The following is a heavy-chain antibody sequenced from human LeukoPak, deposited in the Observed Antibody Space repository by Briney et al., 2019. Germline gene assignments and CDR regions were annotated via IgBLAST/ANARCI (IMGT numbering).Heavy chain of an antibody. CDR2: ISHSGST. Sequence: SSETLSLTCVVYGGSFSTYYWSWIRQPPGKGLEWIGEISHSGSTNYNPSLKSRVTISLDTSKNQFSLKLISVTAADTAVYYCASGGLYYWFDPWGQGTLVTVSS. V-gene: IGHV4-34*01. CDR1: GGSFSTYY. D-gene: IGHD2-21*01. J-gene: IGHJ5*02. CDR3: ASGGLYYWFDP.